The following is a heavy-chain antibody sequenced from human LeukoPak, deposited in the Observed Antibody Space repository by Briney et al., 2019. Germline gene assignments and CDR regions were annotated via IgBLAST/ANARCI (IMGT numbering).Heavy chain of an antibody. V-gene: IGHV3-30*18. CDR3: AKDRYYGDYYFDY. J-gene: IGHJ4*02. CDR1: GSTFSSYG. CDR2: ISYDGSNK. D-gene: IGHD4-17*01. Sequence: HSGGSLRLSCAASGSTFSSYGMHWVRQAPGKGLEWVAVISYDGSNKYYADSVKGRFTISRDNSKNTLYLQMNSLRAEDTAVYYCAKDRYYGDYYFDYWGQGTLVTVSS.